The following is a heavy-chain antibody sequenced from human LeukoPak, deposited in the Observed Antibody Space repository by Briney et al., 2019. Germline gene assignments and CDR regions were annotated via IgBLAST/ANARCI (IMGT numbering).Heavy chain of an antibody. CDR3: ARGPYYDFYMDV. V-gene: IGHV1-2*02. CDR2: SNSNSGGT. Sequence: ASVKVSCKASGYTFTGYYMHWVRQAPGQGLEWMGGSNSNSGGTNYAQKFQGRVTMTRDTSISTAYMELSSLRSDDTAVYYCARGPYYDFYMDVWGKGTTVTVSS. D-gene: IGHD3-3*01. CDR1: GYTFTGYY. J-gene: IGHJ6*03.